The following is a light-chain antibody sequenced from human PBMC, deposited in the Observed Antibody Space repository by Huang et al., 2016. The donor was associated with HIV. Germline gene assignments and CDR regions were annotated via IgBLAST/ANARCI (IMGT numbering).Light chain of an antibody. V-gene: IGKV1-8*01. CDR1: QDINTY. Sequence: AIRITQSPSSLSASTGDKVSITCRASQDINTYLAWYQQKPGKPPSLLIYATATLQSGFPSKFSGSGSGTDFTLTITHLQSEDFATYYCQHYYSFPLTFGQGSHVEV. J-gene: IGKJ1*01. CDR3: QHYYSFPLT. CDR2: ATA.